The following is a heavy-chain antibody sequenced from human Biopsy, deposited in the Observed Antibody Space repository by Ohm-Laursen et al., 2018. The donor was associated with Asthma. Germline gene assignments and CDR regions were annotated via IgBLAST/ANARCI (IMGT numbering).Heavy chain of an antibody. V-gene: IGHV4-61*01. CDR3: ARVPTTLRYFDL. J-gene: IGHJ2*01. D-gene: IGHD2-15*01. CDR2: ISYSGST. Sequence: TLTLTFTVSGGSVSSGSYYWSWIRQPPGKGLAWVSYISYSGSTGYNPSLKSRLTISMDTSKNQFSLKLSSVTAADTAVYYCARVPTTLRYFDLWGRGTLVTVSS. CDR1: GGSVSSGSYY.